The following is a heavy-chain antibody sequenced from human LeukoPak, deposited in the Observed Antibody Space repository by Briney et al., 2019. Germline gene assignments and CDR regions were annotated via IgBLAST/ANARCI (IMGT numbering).Heavy chain of an antibody. V-gene: IGHV3-23*01. Sequence: GGSLRLSCAASGFTFSSYAMSWVRQAPGKGLEWVSSISGSGGSTHYADSVKGRFTISRDNSKNTLYLQMNSLRAEDTAVYYCARERYYDFWSAEGARGYYDYMDVWGKGTTVTVSS. J-gene: IGHJ6*03. CDR1: GFTFSSYA. CDR3: ARERYYDFWSAEGARGYYDYMDV. D-gene: IGHD3-3*01. CDR2: ISGSGGST.